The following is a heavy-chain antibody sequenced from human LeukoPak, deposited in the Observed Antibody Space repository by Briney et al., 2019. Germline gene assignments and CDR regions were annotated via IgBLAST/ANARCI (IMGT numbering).Heavy chain of an antibody. CDR3: AKEVKGIAAAGTFDY. D-gene: IGHD6-13*01. CDR1: GFTFSNYA. V-gene: IGHV3-30*09. J-gene: IGHJ4*02. CDR2: ISTDGNYK. Sequence: GGSLRLSCAASGFTFSNYAIYWVRQAPGKGLEWVSVISTDGNYKYYADSVEGRFAVSRDNSKNTLYLQMNSLRAEDTAVYYCAKEVKGIAAAGTFDYWGQGTLVTVSS.